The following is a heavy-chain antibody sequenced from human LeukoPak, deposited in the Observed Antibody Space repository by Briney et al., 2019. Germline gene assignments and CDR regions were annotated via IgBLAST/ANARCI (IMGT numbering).Heavy chain of an antibody. V-gene: IGHV4-39*07. CDR1: GGSISSSSYY. D-gene: IGHD6-13*01. J-gene: IGHJ4*02. CDR2: IYYSGST. Sequence: SETLSLTCTVSGGSISSSSYYWGWIRQPPGKGLEWIGSIYYSGSTYYNPSIKSRVTISVDTSKNQFSLKLSSVTAADTAVYYCARGLIIPAAGQYFDYWGQGTLVTVSS. CDR3: ARGLIIPAAGQYFDY.